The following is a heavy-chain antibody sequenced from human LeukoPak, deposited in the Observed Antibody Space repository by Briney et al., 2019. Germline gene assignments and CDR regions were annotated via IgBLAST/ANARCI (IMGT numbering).Heavy chain of an antibody. D-gene: IGHD6-19*01. CDR2: ISAYNGNT. J-gene: IGHJ6*03. CDR3: ARGSHSSGWWDYYYYMDV. CDR1: GYTFTSYG. Sequence: ASVKVSCKASGYTFTSYGISWVRQAPGQGLEWMGWISAYNGNTNYAQKLQGRVTMTTDTSTSTAYMELRSLRSDDTAVYYCARGSHSSGWWDYYYYMDVWGKGTTVTVSS. V-gene: IGHV1-18*01.